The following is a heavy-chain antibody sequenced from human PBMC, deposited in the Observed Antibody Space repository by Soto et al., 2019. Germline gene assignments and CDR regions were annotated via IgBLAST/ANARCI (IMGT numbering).Heavy chain of an antibody. CDR2: IYYSGST. V-gene: IGHV4-59*01. Sequence: SETLSLTCTVSGGSISSYYWSWIRQPPGKGLEWIGYIYYSGSTNYNPSLKSRVTISVGTYKNQFSLKLSSVTAADAAVYYCAREYGDYVWAGGYYYYYMDVWGKGTTVTVSS. CDR3: AREYGDYVWAGGYYYYYMDV. CDR1: GGSISSYY. D-gene: IGHD4-17*01. J-gene: IGHJ6*03.